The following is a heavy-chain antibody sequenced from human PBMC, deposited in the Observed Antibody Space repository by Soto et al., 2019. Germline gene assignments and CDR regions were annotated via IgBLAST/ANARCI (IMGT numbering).Heavy chain of an antibody. CDR1: GGTFSSYA. CDR3: ARHVPAAGYYYGMDG. D-gene: IGHD2-2*01. J-gene: IGHJ6*02. V-gene: IGHV1-69*12. CDR2: IIPIFGTA. Sequence: QVQLVQSGAEVKKPGSSVKVSCKASGGTFSSYAISWVRQAPGQGLEWMGGIIPIFGTANYAQKFQGRVTITADESTSTAYMDPSSLRSEDTAVYYCARHVPAAGYYYGMDGLGQGTTVTVSS.